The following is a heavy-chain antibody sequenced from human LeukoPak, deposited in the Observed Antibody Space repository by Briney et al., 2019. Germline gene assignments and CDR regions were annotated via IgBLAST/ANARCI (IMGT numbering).Heavy chain of an antibody. D-gene: IGHD3-3*01. J-gene: IGHJ4*02. V-gene: IGHV4-34*01. CDR3: ASGQYYDLWSGYYVD. Sequence: SETLSLTCADYGGSFSGHYWSWIRQPPGKGLEWIGEINHSGSTNYNPSLESRVTISVDTSKNHFSLKLSSVTAADTAVYYCASGQYYDLWSGYYVDWGQGTLVTVSA. CDR1: GGSFSGHY. CDR2: INHSGST.